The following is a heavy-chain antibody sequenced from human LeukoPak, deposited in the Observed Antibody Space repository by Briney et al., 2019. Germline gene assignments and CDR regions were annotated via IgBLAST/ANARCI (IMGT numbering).Heavy chain of an antibody. V-gene: IGHV3-23*01. CDR1: GFTFSSYA. Sequence: HSGGSLRLSCAASGFTFSSYAMSWVRQAPGKGLEWVSAISGSGGSTYYADSVKGRFTISRDNSKNTLYLQMNSLRAEDTAVYYCAKGSYGDYVGYLDYWGQGTLVTVSS. CDR2: ISGSGGST. D-gene: IGHD4-17*01. J-gene: IGHJ4*02. CDR3: AKGSYGDYVGYLDY.